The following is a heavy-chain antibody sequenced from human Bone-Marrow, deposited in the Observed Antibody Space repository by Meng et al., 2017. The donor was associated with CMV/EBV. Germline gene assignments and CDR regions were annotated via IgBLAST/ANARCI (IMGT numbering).Heavy chain of an antibody. CDR2: IYHSGST. Sequence: GSGGSISSSNWWSWVRQPPGKGLEWIGEIYHSGSTNYNPSLKSRVTISVDKSKNQFSLKLSSVTAADTAVYYCARVNRARGSYYFDYWGQGTLVTVSS. CDR1: GGSISSSNW. CDR3: ARVNRARGSYYFDY. V-gene: IGHV4-4*02. J-gene: IGHJ4*02. D-gene: IGHD1-26*01.